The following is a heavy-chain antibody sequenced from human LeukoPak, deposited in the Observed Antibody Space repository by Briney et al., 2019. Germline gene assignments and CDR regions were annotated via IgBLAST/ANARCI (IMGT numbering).Heavy chain of an antibody. J-gene: IGHJ6*03. CDR1: GFTFSSYS. CDR2: ISSSSSTI. Sequence: GGSLRLSCAASGFTFSSYSMSWVHQAPGKGLEWVSYISSSSSTIYYADSVKGRCTISRDNAKNSLYLQMNSLRAEDTAVYYCARVRKVPAAIQGVLGSYYYYFYMDVWGKGTTVTVSS. CDR3: ARVRKVPAAIQGVLGSYYYYFYMDV. D-gene: IGHD2-2*02. V-gene: IGHV3-48*01.